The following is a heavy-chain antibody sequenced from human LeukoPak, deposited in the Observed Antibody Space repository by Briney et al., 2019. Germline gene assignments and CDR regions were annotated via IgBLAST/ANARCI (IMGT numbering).Heavy chain of an antibody. V-gene: IGHV3-23*01. CDR1: GFTFSSYA. CDR3: ARGGRWLQFLISFEYFQH. CDR2: ITGNGGST. J-gene: IGHJ1*01. Sequence: PGGSLRLSCAASGFTFSSYAMSWVRQAPGKGLEWVSGITGNGGSTYYADSVKGRFTISRDNSKNTLYLQMNSLRAEDTAVYYCARGGRWLQFLISFEYFQHWGQGTLVTVSS. D-gene: IGHD5-24*01.